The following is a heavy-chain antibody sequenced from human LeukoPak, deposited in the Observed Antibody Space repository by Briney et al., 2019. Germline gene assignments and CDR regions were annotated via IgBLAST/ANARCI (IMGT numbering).Heavy chain of an antibody. Sequence: GGSLRLSCAASGFTFSSYSMNWVRQAPGKGLEWVSSISSSSSYIYYADSVKGRFTISRDNAKNSLYLQMNSLRAEDTALYNWARNRVVAARGYYYYGMDVWGQGTTFTV. CDR3: ARNRVVAARGYYYYGMDV. V-gene: IGHV3-21*01. CDR2: ISSSSSYI. J-gene: IGHJ6*02. D-gene: IGHD2-15*01. CDR1: GFTFSSYS.